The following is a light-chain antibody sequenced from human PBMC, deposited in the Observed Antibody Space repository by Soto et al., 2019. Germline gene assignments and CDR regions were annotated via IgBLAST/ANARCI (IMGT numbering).Light chain of an antibody. J-gene: IGKJ1*01. V-gene: IGKV3-20*01. CDR2: ATS. CDR1: QSVSSSF. CDR3: HQFDSSLT. Sequence: EILLTQSPATLSLSPGEGATLSCRASQSVSSSFLAWYQQQPGQAPRLLIYATSRRAPGIPDRFSGSGSGKDFTLTISRLEPEDFAVYYCHQFDSSLTFGQGTKVEIK.